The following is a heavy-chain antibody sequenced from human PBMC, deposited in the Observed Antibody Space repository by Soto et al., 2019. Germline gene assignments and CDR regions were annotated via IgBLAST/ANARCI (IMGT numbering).Heavy chain of an antibody. Sequence: GGSLRLSCAASGFTFSSYEMNWVRQAPGKGLEWVSYISSSGSTIYYAVSVTGRFTISRDNAKNSLYLQMNSLRAEDTAVYYCARNTGDAFDIWGQGTMVSVSS. D-gene: IGHD2-8*02. CDR2: ISSSGSTI. V-gene: IGHV3-48*03. J-gene: IGHJ3*02. CDR3: ARNTGDAFDI. CDR1: GFTFSSYE.